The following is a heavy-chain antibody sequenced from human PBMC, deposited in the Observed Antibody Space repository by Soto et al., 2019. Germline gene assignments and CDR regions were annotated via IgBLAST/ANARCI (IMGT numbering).Heavy chain of an antibody. V-gene: IGHV1-18*01. CDR3: ARNPGITMVRGVPRFLLYGMDV. Sequence: QVQLVQSGAEVKKPGASVKVSCEASGYTFTSYGISWVRQAPGQGLEWMGWISAYNGNTNYAQKLQGRVTMTTDTSTSTAYMELRSLRSDDTAVYYCARNPGITMVRGVPRFLLYGMDVWGQGTTVTVSS. D-gene: IGHD3-10*01. J-gene: IGHJ6*02. CDR1: GYTFTSYG. CDR2: ISAYNGNT.